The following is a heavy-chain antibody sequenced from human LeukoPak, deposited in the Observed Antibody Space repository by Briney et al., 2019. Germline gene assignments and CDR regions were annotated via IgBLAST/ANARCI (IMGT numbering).Heavy chain of an antibody. CDR3: ASFTAETYYYDSSGHEDRLY. Sequence: ASVKVSCKTSGYTFTTYAIHWVRQAPGQRLEWMGLINADDGNTRYSQRFQGRVTITRDTSANTAYMELSSLRAEDTAVYYCASFTAETYYYDSSGHEDRLYWGQGTLVTVSS. V-gene: IGHV1-3*01. J-gene: IGHJ4*02. CDR2: INADDGNT. D-gene: IGHD3-22*01. CDR1: GYTFTTYA.